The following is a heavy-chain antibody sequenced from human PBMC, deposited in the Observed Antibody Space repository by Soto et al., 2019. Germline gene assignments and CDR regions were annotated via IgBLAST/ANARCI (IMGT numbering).Heavy chain of an antibody. CDR2: VYYSGST. CDR3: AREDSSGCDY. D-gene: IGHD6-19*01. Sequence: SETLSLTCTVSGGSISSYYWSWIRQPPGKGLEWIGYVYYSGSTNYNPSLKSRVTISVDTSKNQFSLKLSSVTAADTAVYYCAREDSSGCDYWGQGTLVTVSS. CDR1: GGSISSYY. J-gene: IGHJ4*02. V-gene: IGHV4-59*01.